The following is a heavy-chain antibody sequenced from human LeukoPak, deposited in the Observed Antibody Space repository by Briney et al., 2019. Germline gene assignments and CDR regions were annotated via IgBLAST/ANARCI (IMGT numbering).Heavy chain of an antibody. CDR1: GGSISSGGYY. V-gene: IGHV4-31*03. Sequence: PSQTLSLTCTVSGGSISSGGYYWSWIRQHPGKGLEWIGYIYYSGSTYYNPSLKSRVTISVDTSKNQFSLKLSSVTAADTAVYYCASNGRDKWLRPFDYWGQGTLVTVSS. D-gene: IGHD5-12*01. CDR2: IYYSGST. CDR3: ASNGRDKWLRPFDY. J-gene: IGHJ4*02.